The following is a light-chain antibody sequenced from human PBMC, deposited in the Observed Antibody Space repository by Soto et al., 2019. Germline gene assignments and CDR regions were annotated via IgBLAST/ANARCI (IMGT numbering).Light chain of an antibody. V-gene: IGLV1-44*01. CDR2: SND. CDR3: AAWDDSHARRVV. Sequence: QSVLTQPPSASGTPGQRVTISCSGSSSNIGSNTVNWYQQLPGTAPKLLIYSNDQRPPGVPDRFSGSKSGTSASLAISGLQSEDEADYYCAAWDDSHARRVVFGGGTKLTVL. CDR1: SSNIGSNT. J-gene: IGLJ2*01.